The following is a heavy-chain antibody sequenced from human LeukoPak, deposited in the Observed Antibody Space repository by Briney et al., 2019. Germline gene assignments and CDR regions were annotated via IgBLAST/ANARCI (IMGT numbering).Heavy chain of an antibody. CDR2: IYHSGST. V-gene: IGHV4-38-2*01. D-gene: IGHD6-19*01. J-gene: IGHJ4*02. CDR1: GYSISSGYY. CDR3: ARRGSGWYLNDY. Sequence: SETLPLTCAVSGYSISSGYYWGWIRQPPGKGLEWIGSIYHSGSTYYNPSLKSRATISVDTSKNQFSLKLSSVTAADTAVYYCARRGSGWYLNDYWGQGTLVTVSS.